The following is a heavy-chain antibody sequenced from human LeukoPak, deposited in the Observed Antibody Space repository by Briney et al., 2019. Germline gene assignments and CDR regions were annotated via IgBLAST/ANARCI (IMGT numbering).Heavy chain of an antibody. D-gene: IGHD6-25*01. CDR2: INWNGGST. CDR3: ASSRGYGDYYYYYYMDV. V-gene: IGHV3-20*04. Sequence: PGGSLRLSCAASGFTFDDYGMSWVRQAPGKGLEWVSGINWNGGSTGYADSVKGRFTISRDNAKNSLYLQMNSLRAEDTALYYCASSRGYGDYYYYYYMDVWGKGTTVTVSS. CDR1: GFTFDDYG. J-gene: IGHJ6*03.